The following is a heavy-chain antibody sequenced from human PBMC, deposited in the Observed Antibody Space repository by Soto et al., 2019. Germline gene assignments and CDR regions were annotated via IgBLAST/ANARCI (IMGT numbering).Heavy chain of an antibody. CDR3: ARHPERIAQIGWSDP. V-gene: IGHV5-10-1*01. CDR1: GYSFTSYW. J-gene: IGHJ5*02. D-gene: IGHD6-13*01. Sequence: GESLKISCKGSGYSFTSYWISWVRQMPGKGLEWMGRIDPTDSYTNYSPSFQGHVTISADNAKNSLYLQMNSLRAEDTAVYYCARHPERIAQIGWSDPWGQGTLVTVSS. CDR2: IDPTDSYT.